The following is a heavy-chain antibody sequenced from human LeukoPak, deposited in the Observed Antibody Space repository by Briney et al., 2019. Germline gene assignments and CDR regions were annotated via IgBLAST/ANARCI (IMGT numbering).Heavy chain of an antibody. J-gene: IGHJ4*02. CDR2: ISGSGGST. CDR3: ATPPGGLLWFGELRY. V-gene: IGHV3-23*01. D-gene: IGHD3-10*01. Sequence: PGGSLRLSCAASGFIFDTYAMSWARQAPGRGLEWVTGISGSGGSTYFADSVKGRFTVSRDNSKNTLFLQMNSLRAEDTAVYYCATPPGGLLWFGELRYWGQGTLVSVSS. CDR1: GFIFDTYA.